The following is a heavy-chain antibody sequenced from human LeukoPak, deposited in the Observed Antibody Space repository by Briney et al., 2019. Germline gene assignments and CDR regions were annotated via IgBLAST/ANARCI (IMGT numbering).Heavy chain of an antibody. D-gene: IGHD5-12*01. CDR1: GGSISSGDYY. J-gene: IGHJ3*02. Sequence: PSETLSLTCTVSGGSISSGDYYWSWIRQPPGKGLEWIGYIYDSGSTYYNPSLKSRVTISVDTSKNQFSLKLSSVTAADTAVYYCARDFGLRRLNDAFDIWGQGTMVTVSS. CDR3: ARDFGLRRLNDAFDI. CDR2: IYDSGST. V-gene: IGHV4-30-4*01.